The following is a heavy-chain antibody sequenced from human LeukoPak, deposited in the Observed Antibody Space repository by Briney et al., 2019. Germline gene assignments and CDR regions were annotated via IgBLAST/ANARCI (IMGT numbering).Heavy chain of an antibody. J-gene: IGHJ4*02. CDR3: AKENNGGNPLPFDY. Sequence: PGASLRLSCAASGFTFGSYSMNWVRQAPGKGLEWVSYISSSSSSIGYADSVKGRFTISRDNAKNSLYLQMNSLRAEDTAVYYCAKENNGGNPLPFDYWGQGTLVTVSS. V-gene: IGHV3-48*04. D-gene: IGHD1-14*01. CDR1: GFTFGSYS. CDR2: ISSSSSSI.